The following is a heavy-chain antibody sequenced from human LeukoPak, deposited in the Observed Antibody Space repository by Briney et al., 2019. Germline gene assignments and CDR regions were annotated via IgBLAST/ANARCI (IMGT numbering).Heavy chain of an antibody. Sequence: GGSLRLSCAASGFTFSSYSMNWVRQAPGKGLEWVSSISSSGSYIDYADSVKGRFTISRDNAKNSLYLQMNSLRAEDTAVYYCASIVGTTPDYYFDYWGQGTLVTVSS. CDR2: ISSSGSYI. D-gene: IGHD1-26*01. J-gene: IGHJ4*02. CDR1: GFTFSSYS. V-gene: IGHV3-21*01. CDR3: ASIVGTTPDYYFDY.